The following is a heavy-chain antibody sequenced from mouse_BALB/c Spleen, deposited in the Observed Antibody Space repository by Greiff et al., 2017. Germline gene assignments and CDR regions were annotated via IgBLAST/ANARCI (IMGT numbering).Heavy chain of an antibody. J-gene: IGHJ4*01. V-gene: IGHV1-82*01. D-gene: IGHD1-2*01. Sequence: QVQLQQSGPELVKPGASVKISCKASGYAFSSSWMNWVKQRPGQGLEWIGRIYPGDGDTNYNGKFKGKATLTADKSSSTAYMQLSSLTSVDSAVYFCARSPGFITTPWAMDYWGQGTSVTVSS. CDR2: IYPGDGDT. CDR3: ARSPGFITTPWAMDY. CDR1: GYAFSSSW.